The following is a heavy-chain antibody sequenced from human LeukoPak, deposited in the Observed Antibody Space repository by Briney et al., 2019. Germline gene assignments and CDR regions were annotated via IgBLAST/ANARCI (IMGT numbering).Heavy chain of an antibody. V-gene: IGHV1-24*01. J-gene: IGHJ4*02. CDR3: AYLAVAGPFDY. Sequence: ASVKVSCKVSGYTLTELPMHWVRQAPGKGLEWMGGFDPEDGETIYAQKFQGRVTMTTDTSTSTAYMELRSLRSDDTAVYYCAYLAVAGPFDYWGQGTLVTVSS. D-gene: IGHD6-19*01. CDR1: GYTLTELP. CDR2: FDPEDGET.